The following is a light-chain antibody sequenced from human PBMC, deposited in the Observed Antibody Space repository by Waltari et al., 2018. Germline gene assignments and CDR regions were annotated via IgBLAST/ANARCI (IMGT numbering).Light chain of an antibody. Sequence: EIVLTQSPGTLSLSPGERATLSCRASQSVSRFLACYQQKPGQAPRLLIYAASSRATGIPDRFSGSGSGTDFSLTISRLEPEDFAVYYCQKYGSLPATFGQGTKVEIK. CDR2: AAS. J-gene: IGKJ1*01. CDR3: QKYGSLPAT. V-gene: IGKV3-20*01. CDR1: QSVSRF.